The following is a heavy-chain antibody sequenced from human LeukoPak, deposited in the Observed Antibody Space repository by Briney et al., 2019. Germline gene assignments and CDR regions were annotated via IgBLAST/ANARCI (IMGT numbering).Heavy chain of an antibody. CDR3: ARADYDFWSYYFDY. D-gene: IGHD3-3*01. CDR1: GFTFSSYE. J-gene: IGHJ4*02. CDR2: ISSSGSTI. Sequence: PGGSLRLPCAASGFTFSSYEMNWVRQAPGKGLEWVSYISSSGSTIYYADSVKGRFTISRDNAKNSLYLQMNSLRAEDTAVYYCARADYDFWSYYFDYWGQGTLVTVSS. V-gene: IGHV3-48*03.